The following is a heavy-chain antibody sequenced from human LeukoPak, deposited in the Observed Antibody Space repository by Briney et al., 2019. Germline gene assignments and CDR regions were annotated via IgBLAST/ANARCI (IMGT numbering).Heavy chain of an antibody. CDR2: ISGSGDIT. CDR3: ARVDYGDYGFDY. J-gene: IGHJ4*02. V-gene: IGHV3-23*01. Sequence: GGSLRLSCAASGFTFSSYAMSWVREAPGKGLEWVSAISGSGDITYLADSVKGRFTISRDNSKNTLYLQMNSLRTEDTAVYYCARVDYGDYGFDYWGQGTLVTVSS. CDR1: GFTFSSYA. D-gene: IGHD4-17*01.